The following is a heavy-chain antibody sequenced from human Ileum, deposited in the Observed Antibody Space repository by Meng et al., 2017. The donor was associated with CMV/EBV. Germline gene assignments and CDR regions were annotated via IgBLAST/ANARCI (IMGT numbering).Heavy chain of an antibody. CDR3: ARANKTGGDNPDY. J-gene: IGHJ4*02. CDR1: GFTFSSYA. CDR2: IKEDGSEK. D-gene: IGHD4-23*01. V-gene: IGHV3-7*01. Sequence: GGSLRLSCAASGFTFSSYAMHWVRQASGNGLGWVANIKEDGSEKYYVDSVRGRFTISRDNAENSLYLQINRLRAEDTAVYYCARANKTGGDNPDYWGQGKLVTVSS.